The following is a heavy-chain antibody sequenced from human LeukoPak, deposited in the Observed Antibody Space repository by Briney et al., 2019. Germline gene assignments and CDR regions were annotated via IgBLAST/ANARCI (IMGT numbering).Heavy chain of an antibody. CDR3: ASRDSSGSFDY. CDR1: GGSFSGYY. V-gene: IGHV4-34*01. D-gene: IGHD3-22*01. Sequence: LETLSLTCAVYGGSFSGYYWSWIRQPPGKGLEWIGEINHSGSTNYNPPLKSRVTISVDTSKNQFSLKLSSVTAADTAVYYCASRDSSGSFDYWGQGTLVTVSS. CDR2: INHSGST. J-gene: IGHJ4*02.